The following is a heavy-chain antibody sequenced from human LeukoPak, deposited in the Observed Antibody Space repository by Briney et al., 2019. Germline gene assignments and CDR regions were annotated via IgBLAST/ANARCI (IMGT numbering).Heavy chain of an antibody. CDR1: GGSISSYY. V-gene: IGHV4-59*08. J-gene: IGHJ3*02. Sequence: SETLSLTCTVSGGSISSYYWSWIRQPPGKGLEWIGYIYYSGSTNYNPSLKSRVTISVDTSKNQFSLKLSSVTAADTALYYCARHRIFGVVTSDAFDIWGQGTMVTVSS. D-gene: IGHD3-3*02. CDR2: IYYSGST. CDR3: ARHRIFGVVTSDAFDI.